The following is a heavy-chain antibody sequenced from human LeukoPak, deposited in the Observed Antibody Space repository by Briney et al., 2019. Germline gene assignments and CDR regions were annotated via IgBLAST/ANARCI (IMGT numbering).Heavy chain of an antibody. Sequence: GGSLRLSCAASGFTFSSYGMHWVRQAPGKGLEWVAFIRYDGNNKYYADSVKGRFTISRDNAKNSLYLQMNSLRAEDTAVYYCARALSRYSSSWNAFDIWGQGTMVTVSS. V-gene: IGHV3-30*02. CDR1: GFTFSSYG. D-gene: IGHD6-13*01. J-gene: IGHJ3*02. CDR2: IRYDGNNK. CDR3: ARALSRYSSSWNAFDI.